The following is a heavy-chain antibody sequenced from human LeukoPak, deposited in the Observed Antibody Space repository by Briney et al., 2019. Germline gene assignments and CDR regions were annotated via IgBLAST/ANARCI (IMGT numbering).Heavy chain of an antibody. Sequence: GGSLRLSCAASGFTFSSYAMSWVRQAPAKGLEWVAVISYDGSNKYYADSVKGRFTISRDNSKNTLYLQMNSLRAEDTAVYYCAKDPGAFDIWGQGTMVTVSS. CDR1: GFTFSSYA. CDR2: ISYDGSNK. V-gene: IGHV3-30*18. CDR3: AKDPGAFDI. J-gene: IGHJ3*02.